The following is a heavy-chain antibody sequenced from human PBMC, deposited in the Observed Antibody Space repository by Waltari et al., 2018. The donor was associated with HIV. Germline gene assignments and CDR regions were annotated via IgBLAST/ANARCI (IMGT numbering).Heavy chain of an antibody. Sequence: EVQLLESGGGLVQPGGSLRLSCAASGFTFSISAMTWVRQAPGKGLEWVSAISGSGGSTYYADSVKGRFTISRDNSKNTLYLQMNSLRAEDTAVYYCAKDLFRGMDVWGQGTTVTVSS. V-gene: IGHV3-23*01. J-gene: IGHJ6*02. D-gene: IGHD2-21*01. CDR3: AKDLFRGMDV. CDR2: ISGSGGST. CDR1: GFTFSISA.